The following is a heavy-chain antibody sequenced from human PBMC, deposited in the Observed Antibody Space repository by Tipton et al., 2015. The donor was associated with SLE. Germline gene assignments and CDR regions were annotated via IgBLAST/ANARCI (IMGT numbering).Heavy chain of an antibody. CDR2: IHHSGNT. V-gene: IGHV4-34*01. J-gene: IGHJ3*02. Sequence: TLSLTCTVYGGSFSGYYWSWIRQPPGKGLEWIGEIHHSGNTAYNPSLKSRVTISVDTSKNQFSLKLSSVAAADTAVYYCARDIRGGRAFDIWGQGTMVTVAS. CDR3: ARDIRGGRAFDI. D-gene: IGHD3-10*01. CDR1: GGSFSGYY.